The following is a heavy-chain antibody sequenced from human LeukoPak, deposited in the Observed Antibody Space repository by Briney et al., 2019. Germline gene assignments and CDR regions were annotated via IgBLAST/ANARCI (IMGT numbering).Heavy chain of an antibody. CDR3: AKEGLWFGELLWRGGFDY. J-gene: IGHJ4*02. CDR1: GFTFSSYG. Sequence: GGSLRLSCAASGFTFSSYGMHWVRQAPGKGLEGVAFIRYDGSNKYYAESVKSRFTIATDNSQNTLYLQINSLRAEDKAVYYCAKEGLWFGELLWRGGFDYWGQGTLVTVFS. V-gene: IGHV3-30*02. D-gene: IGHD3-10*01. CDR2: IRYDGSNK.